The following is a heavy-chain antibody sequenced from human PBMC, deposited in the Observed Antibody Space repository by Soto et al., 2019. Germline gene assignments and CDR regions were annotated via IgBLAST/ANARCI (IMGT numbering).Heavy chain of an antibody. J-gene: IGHJ4*02. CDR2: MSGGGDTR. CDR1: GFTFSDYA. D-gene: IGHD6-13*01. Sequence: GGSLRLSCVASGFTFSDYAMTWVRLTPGAGLGWVSPMSGGGDTRYYTGSVMGRFSISRDNSKNTLYLQVSNLRAEDTALYFCVRVAKFSWYFDYWGQGALVTVSS. CDR3: VRVAKFSWYFDY. V-gene: IGHV3-23*01.